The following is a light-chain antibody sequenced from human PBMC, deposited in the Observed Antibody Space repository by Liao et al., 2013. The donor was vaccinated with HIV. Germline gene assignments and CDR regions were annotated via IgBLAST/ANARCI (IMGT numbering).Light chain of an antibody. V-gene: IGLV3-21*01. J-gene: IGLJ2*01. CDR1: NIGSKS. Sequence: SYELTQPPSVSVAPGKTARITCGGNNIGSKSVHWCQQKPGQAPVLVIYYDRDRPSGIPERFSGSNSGNTATLTISETQTMDEADYFCQAWDTSSVVFGGGAKLTVL. CDR3: QAWDTSSVV. CDR2: YDR.